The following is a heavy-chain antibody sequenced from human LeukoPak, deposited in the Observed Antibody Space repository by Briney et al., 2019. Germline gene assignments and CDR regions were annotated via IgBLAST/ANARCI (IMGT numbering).Heavy chain of an antibody. CDR1: GGSISSYY. J-gene: IGHJ4*02. D-gene: IGHD6-13*01. V-gene: IGHV4-4*07. Sequence: SETLSLTCTVSGGSISSYYWSWIRQPAGKGLERIGRIYTSGSTNYNPSLKSRVTMSVDTSKNQFSLKLSSVTAADTAVYYCARDGQQLGNFDYWGQGTLVTVSS. CDR3: ARDGQQLGNFDY. CDR2: IYTSGST.